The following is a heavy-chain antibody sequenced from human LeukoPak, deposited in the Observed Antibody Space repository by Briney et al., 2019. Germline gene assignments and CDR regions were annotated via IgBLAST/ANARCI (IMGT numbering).Heavy chain of an antibody. V-gene: IGHV3-7*05. J-gene: IGHJ3*02. D-gene: IGHD3-10*01. CDR3: ARTRSGNYYGSGSYYVFDI. CDR2: IKQDGSEQ. Sequence: GGSLRLSCDASGFSFSRYWMTWVRQPPGKGLEWVAHIKQDGSEQYYVDPVKGRFTISRDNAKNSLYLQMNSLRAEDSAVYYCARTRSGNYYGSGSYYVFDIWGQGTMVTVSS. CDR1: GFSFSRYW.